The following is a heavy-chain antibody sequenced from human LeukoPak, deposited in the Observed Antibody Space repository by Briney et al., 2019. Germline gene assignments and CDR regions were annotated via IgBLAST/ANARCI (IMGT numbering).Heavy chain of an antibody. Sequence: SCKASGGTFSSYAISWVRQAPGKGLEWVAVVSYDGSNKYYADSVKGRFTISRDNSKNTLYLQMNSLRAEDTAVYYCARDPYYDFWSGYPDYWGQGTLVTVSS. J-gene: IGHJ4*02. CDR3: ARDPYYDFWSGYPDY. CDR2: VSYDGSNK. V-gene: IGHV3-30*04. CDR1: GGTFSSYA. D-gene: IGHD3-3*01.